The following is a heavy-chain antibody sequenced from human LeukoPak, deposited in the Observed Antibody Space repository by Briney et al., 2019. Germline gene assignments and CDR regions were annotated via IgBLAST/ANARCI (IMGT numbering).Heavy chain of an antibody. Sequence: PGGSLRLSCAAPGFTFSSYAMSWVRQAPGKGLEWVSAISGSGGSTYYADSVKGRFTISRDNSKNTLYLQMNSLRAEDTAVYYCAKSRAVAGRYYYYGMDVWGQGTTVTVSS. CDR1: GFTFSSYA. CDR2: ISGSGGST. J-gene: IGHJ6*02. V-gene: IGHV3-23*01. CDR3: AKSRAVAGRYYYYGMDV. D-gene: IGHD6-19*01.